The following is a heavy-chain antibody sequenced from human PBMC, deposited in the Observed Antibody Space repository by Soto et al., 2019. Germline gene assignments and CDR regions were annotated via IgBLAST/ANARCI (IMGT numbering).Heavy chain of an antibody. CDR2: ISDSGNST. Sequence: GGSLRLSCAASGFTFSSYAMSWVRQAPGKGLEWVSTISDSGNSTYSADSVKGGFTISRDNSKNMLYLQMHSLRAEDTAVYYCATAEVDYWGPGTLVTVSS. CDR1: GFTFSSYA. V-gene: IGHV3-23*01. CDR3: ATAEVDY. J-gene: IGHJ4*02.